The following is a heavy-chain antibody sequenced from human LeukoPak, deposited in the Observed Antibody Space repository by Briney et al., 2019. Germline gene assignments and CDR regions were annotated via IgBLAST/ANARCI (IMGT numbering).Heavy chain of an antibody. CDR1: GGSIGSYY. V-gene: IGHV4-59*01. CDR2: IYYSGST. D-gene: IGHD3-22*01. J-gene: IGHJ4*02. CDR3: ARENYDSSGYYRYYFDY. Sequence: PSETLSLTCTVSGGSIGSYYWSWIRQPPGKGLEWIGYIYYSGSTNYNPSLKSRVTISVDTSKNQFSLKLSSVTAADTAVYYCARENYDSSGYYRYYFDYWGQGTLVTVSS.